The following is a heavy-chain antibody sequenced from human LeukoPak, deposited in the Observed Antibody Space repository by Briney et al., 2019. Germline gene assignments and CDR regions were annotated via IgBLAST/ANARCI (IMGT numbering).Heavy chain of an antibody. Sequence: SVKVSRKASGGTFSSYAISWVRQAPGQGLEWMGGIIPIFGTANYAQKFQGRVTITADESTSTGYMELSSLRSEDTAVYYCASKRGYSYGLDYWGQGTLVTVSS. CDR3: ASKRGYSYGLDY. CDR1: GGTFSSYA. D-gene: IGHD5-18*01. V-gene: IGHV1-69*13. CDR2: IIPIFGTA. J-gene: IGHJ4*02.